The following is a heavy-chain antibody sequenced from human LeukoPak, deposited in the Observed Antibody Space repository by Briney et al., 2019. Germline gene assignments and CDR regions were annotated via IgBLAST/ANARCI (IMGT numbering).Heavy chain of an antibody. J-gene: IGHJ4*02. D-gene: IGHD6-19*01. CDR3: ANQQSSGWFPFDY. CDR2: ISYDGSNK. V-gene: IGHV3-30*18. CDR1: GFTFSSYG. Sequence: GGSLRLSCAASGFTFSSYGMHWVRQAPGKGLEWVAVISYDGSNKYYADSVKGRFTISRDNSKNTLYLQMNSLGAEDTAVYYCANQQSSGWFPFDYWGQGTLVPVSS.